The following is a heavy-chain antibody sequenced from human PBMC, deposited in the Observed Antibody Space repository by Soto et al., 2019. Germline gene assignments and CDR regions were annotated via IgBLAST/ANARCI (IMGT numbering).Heavy chain of an antibody. CDR3: ARGNHYYGMDV. Sequence: SETLSLTCAVYGGSFTDHYWTWIRQPPGKGLEWIGEISHSGATNYNPSLKSRVTISGDTSKNQVSPKVTSVTAADTAVFYCARGNHYYGMDVWGQGTTVTVSS. V-gene: IGHV4-34*01. CDR2: ISHSGAT. CDR1: GGSFTDHY. J-gene: IGHJ6*02.